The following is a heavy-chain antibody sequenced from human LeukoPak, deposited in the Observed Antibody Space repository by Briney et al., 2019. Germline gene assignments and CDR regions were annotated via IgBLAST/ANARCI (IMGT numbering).Heavy chain of an antibody. CDR2: INPNSGGT. V-gene: IGHV1-2*02. D-gene: IGHD3-9*01. Sequence: ASVKVSCKASGYTFTGYYMHWVRQAPGQGLEWMGWINPNSGGTNYAQKFQGRVTMTRDTSISTAYMELSRLRSDDTAVYYCARGRLRYFDWTTHYMDVWGKGTTVTVSS. CDR3: ARGRLRYFDWTTHYMDV. CDR1: GYTFTGYY. J-gene: IGHJ6*03.